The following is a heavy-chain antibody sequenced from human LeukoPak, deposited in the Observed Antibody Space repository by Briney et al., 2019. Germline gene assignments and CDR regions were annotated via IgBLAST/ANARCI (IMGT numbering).Heavy chain of an antibody. CDR1: GESFSGYY. J-gene: IGHJ6*03. CDR2: INHSGRT. Sequence: KPSETLSLTCAVYGESFSGYYWTWVRQPPGKGLEWIGDINHSGRTTYNPSLKSRVIISVDTSKNPFSLNLTSVTAADTAVYYCTRPWQRRYYMDVWGKGTTVAVSS. V-gene: IGHV4-34*01. CDR3: TRPWQRRYYMDV.